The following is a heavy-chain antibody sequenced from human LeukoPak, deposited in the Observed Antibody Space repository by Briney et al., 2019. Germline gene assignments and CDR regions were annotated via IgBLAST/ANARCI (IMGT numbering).Heavy chain of an antibody. D-gene: IGHD4-17*01. CDR1: GYTFTGYY. V-gene: IGHV1-2*02. J-gene: IGHJ4*02. CDR3: ATLYGDYVTSDY. CDR2: INPNSGVT. Sequence: GASVKVSCKASGYTFTGYYMHWVRQAPGQGREWMGWINPNSGVTNYAQKFQGRATMTRDTSISTAYMELSRLTSDDTAVYYCATLYGDYVTSDYWGQGTLVTVSS.